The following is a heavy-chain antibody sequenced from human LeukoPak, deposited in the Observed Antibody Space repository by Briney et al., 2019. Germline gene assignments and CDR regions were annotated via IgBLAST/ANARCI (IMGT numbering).Heavy chain of an antibody. CDR1: GGSFSGYY. J-gene: IGHJ5*02. Sequence: PSETLSLTCAVYGGSFSGYYWSWIRQPPGKGLEWIGEINHSGSTNYNPSLKSRVTISVDTSKNQFSLKLSSVTAADTAVYYCARDYYDTSTLNWFDPWGQGTLVTVSS. V-gene: IGHV4-34*01. CDR3: ARDYYDTSTLNWFDP. D-gene: IGHD3-22*01. CDR2: INHSGST.